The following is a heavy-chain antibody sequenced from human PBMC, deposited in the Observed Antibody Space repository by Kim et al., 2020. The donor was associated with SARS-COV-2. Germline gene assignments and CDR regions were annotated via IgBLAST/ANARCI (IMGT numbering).Heavy chain of an antibody. D-gene: IGHD5-12*01. V-gene: IGHV3-23*01. Sequence: GSTYYADSVKGRFTISRDNSRNSQYLQMNNLRAEDTALYYCAKGRLYSDYWGQGTLVTVSS. J-gene: IGHJ4*02. CDR3: AKGRLYSDY. CDR2: GST.